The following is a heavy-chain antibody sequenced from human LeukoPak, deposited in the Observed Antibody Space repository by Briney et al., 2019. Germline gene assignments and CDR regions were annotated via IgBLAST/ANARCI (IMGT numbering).Heavy chain of an antibody. V-gene: IGHV1-69*06. Sequence: GASVKVSCKASGGTFSSYAISWVRQAPGQGLEWMGGIIPIFGTANYAQKFQGRVTITADKSTSTAYMEMSSLRSEDTAVYYCARRAELGSYAFDIWGQGTMVTVSS. J-gene: IGHJ3*02. D-gene: IGHD1-26*01. CDR2: IIPIFGTA. CDR3: ARRAELGSYAFDI. CDR1: GGTFSSYA.